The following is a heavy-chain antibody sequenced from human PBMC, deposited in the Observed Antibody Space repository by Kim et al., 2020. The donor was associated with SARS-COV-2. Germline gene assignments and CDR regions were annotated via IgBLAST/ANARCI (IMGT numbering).Heavy chain of an antibody. V-gene: IGHV1-18*01. Sequence: ASVKVSCKASGYTFSNFCMKWVRQAPGQGLEWMGWISVCYGNTNYPLKFRGRVTMTTDTSTTTAYMELRNLRSDDTAVYYCARGETRSLFRAYWGHGTL. D-gene: IGHD3-3*01. CDR2: ISVCYGNT. CDR3: ARGETRSLFRAY. J-gene: IGHJ4*01. CDR1: GYTFSNFC.